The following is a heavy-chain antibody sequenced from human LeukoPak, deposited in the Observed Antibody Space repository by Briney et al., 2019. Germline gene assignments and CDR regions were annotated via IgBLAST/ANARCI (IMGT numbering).Heavy chain of an antibody. J-gene: IGHJ1*01. D-gene: IGHD1-26*01. CDR3: AKDDSGSYLEYFQH. Sequence: GGSLRLSCAASGFTFSSYAMRWVRQAPGKGLEWVAFIRYDGSNKYYAASVKGRFTISRDNSKNTLYLQMNSLRAEDTAVYYCAKDDSGSYLEYFQHWGQGTLVTVSS. CDR1: GFTFSSYA. CDR2: IRYDGSNK. V-gene: IGHV3-30*02.